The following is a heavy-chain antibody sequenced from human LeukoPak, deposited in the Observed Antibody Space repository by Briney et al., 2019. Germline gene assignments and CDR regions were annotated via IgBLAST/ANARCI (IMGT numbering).Heavy chain of an antibody. Sequence: GGSLRLSCAASGFTFSSYAMHWVRQAPGKGLEYVSAINSNGGNRHYVDSVKGRFRISRDNSKNTLCLQMGSLRVEDMAVYYCARARLKGSSSASYQYYYLDVWGKGTTVTVSS. CDR3: ARARLKGSSSASYQYYYLDV. V-gene: IGHV3-64*02. CDR1: GFTFSSYA. J-gene: IGHJ6*03. D-gene: IGHD6-6*01. CDR2: INSNGGNR.